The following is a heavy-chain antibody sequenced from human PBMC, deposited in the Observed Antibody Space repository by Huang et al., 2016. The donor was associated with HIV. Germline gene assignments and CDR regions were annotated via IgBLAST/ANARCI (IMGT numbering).Heavy chain of an antibody. J-gene: IGHJ4*02. CDR3: ARARGFLYDSTGYYSRYYFDS. CDR1: GFNFNNYG. D-gene: IGHD3-22*01. Sequence: QVQLVQSGAEVKKPGASVKVSCKASGFNFNNYGFNWVRQASGQGIEWRGWMNHKSCNTGYAQKFQGRVTMTRNTSITTAYMELRSLRSEDTAVYYCARARGFLYDSTGYYSRYYFDSWGQGTLVTISS. V-gene: IGHV1-8*02. CDR2: MNHKSCNT.